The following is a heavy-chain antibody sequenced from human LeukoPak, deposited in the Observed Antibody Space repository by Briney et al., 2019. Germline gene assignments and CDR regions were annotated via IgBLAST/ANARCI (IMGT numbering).Heavy chain of an antibody. V-gene: IGHV1-2*04. Sequence: GASVKVSCKASGYTFTGYYMHWVRQAPGQGLEWMGWISPNSGGTNYAQKFQGWVTMTRDTSISTAYMELSRLRSDDTAVYYCAREATQVVPAAREDYFDYWGQGTLVTVSS. CDR2: ISPNSGGT. CDR1: GYTFTGYY. D-gene: IGHD2-2*01. CDR3: AREATQVVPAAREDYFDY. J-gene: IGHJ4*02.